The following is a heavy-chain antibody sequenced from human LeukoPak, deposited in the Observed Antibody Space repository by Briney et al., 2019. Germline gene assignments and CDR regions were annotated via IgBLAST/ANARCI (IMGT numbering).Heavy chain of an antibody. D-gene: IGHD1-26*01. Sequence: GGSLRLSCAASGFTFSSYAMSWVRQAPGKGLEWVSAISGSGGSTYYADSVKGRFTISRDNSKNTLYLQMNSLRAEDTAVYYCCIVGANGGFDYWGQGTLVTVSS. CDR2: ISGSGGST. CDR1: GFTFSSYA. CDR3: CIVGANGGFDY. V-gene: IGHV3-23*01. J-gene: IGHJ4*02.